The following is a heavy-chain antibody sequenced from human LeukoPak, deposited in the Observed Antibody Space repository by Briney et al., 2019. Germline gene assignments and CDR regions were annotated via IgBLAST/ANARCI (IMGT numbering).Heavy chain of an antibody. J-gene: IGHJ3*02. CDR3: AKGYYEHIWGSYRSDVFDM. CDR2: IRGSVTSP. Sequence: GRSLRLSCAASGFTFNSYAMTWVRQAPRERLEWVLVIRGSVTSPLYAESVKGRFTISRDNSKNTVYLQMNYLRAEDTALYYCAKGYYEHIWGSYRSDVFDMWGQGTMVTVSS. V-gene: IGHV3-23*01. D-gene: IGHD3-16*02. CDR1: GFTFNSYA.